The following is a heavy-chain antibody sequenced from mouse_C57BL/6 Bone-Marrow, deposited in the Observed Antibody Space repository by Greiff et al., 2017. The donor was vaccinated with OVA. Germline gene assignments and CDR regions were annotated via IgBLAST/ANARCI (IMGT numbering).Heavy chain of an antibody. V-gene: IGHV1-50*01. J-gene: IGHJ3*01. D-gene: IGHD2-4*01. CDR2: IDPSDSDT. Sequence: QVQLQQPGAELVKPGASVKLSCKASGYTFTSYWMQWVKQRPGQGLEWIGEIDPSDSDTNYNQKFKGKATLTVDTSSSTAYMQLSSLTSEDSAVYYCARDNDYDWFAYWGRGTLVTVSA. CDR3: ARDNDYDWFAY. CDR1: GYTFTSYW.